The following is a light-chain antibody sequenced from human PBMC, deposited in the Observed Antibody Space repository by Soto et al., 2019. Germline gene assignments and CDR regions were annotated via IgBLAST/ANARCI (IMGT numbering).Light chain of an antibody. Sequence: NFMLTQPHSVSESPGKTVTISCTRSSCSIASNYVQWYQQRPGSAPTTVIYEDNQRPSGVPDRFSGSIDSSSNSASLTISGLKTEDEADYYCQSYDSSNHAVFGGGTKLTVL. CDR1: SCSIASNY. J-gene: IGLJ3*02. CDR3: QSYDSSNHAV. CDR2: EDN. V-gene: IGLV6-57*03.